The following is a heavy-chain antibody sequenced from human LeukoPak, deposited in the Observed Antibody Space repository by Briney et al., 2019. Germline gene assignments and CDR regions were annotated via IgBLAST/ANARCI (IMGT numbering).Heavy chain of an antibody. Sequence: PSETLSLTCTVSGGSISSYYWSWIRQPPGKGLEWIGYIYYSGSTNYNPSLKSRVTISVDTSKNQFSLKLSSVTAADTAVYYCASTARGVVTVTTTGYWGQGTLVTVSS. D-gene: IGHD4-17*01. J-gene: IGHJ4*02. V-gene: IGHV4-59*12. CDR1: GGSISSYY. CDR2: IYYSGST. CDR3: ASTARGVVTVTTTGY.